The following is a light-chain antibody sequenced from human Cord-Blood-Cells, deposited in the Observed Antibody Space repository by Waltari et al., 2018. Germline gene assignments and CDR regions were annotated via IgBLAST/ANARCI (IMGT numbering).Light chain of an antibody. CDR1: QSVSSN. CDR3: QHYNNWPRT. V-gene: IGKV3-15*01. J-gene: IGKJ1*01. CDR2: GAS. Sequence: EIVMTQSPATLSVSPGERATLSCRASQSVSSNLAWYQQKPGQAPRLLIYGASTRATGIPASFSGSGSGTEFTLTLSSLQSEDFAVYYCQHYNNWPRTFGQGTKVEIK.